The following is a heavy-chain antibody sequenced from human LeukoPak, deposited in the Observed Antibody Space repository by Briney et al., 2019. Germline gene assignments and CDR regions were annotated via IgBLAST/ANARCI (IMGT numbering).Heavy chain of an antibody. D-gene: IGHD1-26*01. CDR2: INPSGGTT. J-gene: IGHJ3*02. Sequence: ASVKVSCKASGYIFTSYYFHWVRQAPGQGLEWMGIINPSGGTTSYAQKFQGRVTMTRDTSTSTVYMEVSSLRSEDTAVYYCARDPGSYRAFDIWGQGTMVTVSS. CDR3: ARDPGSYRAFDI. V-gene: IGHV1-46*01. CDR1: GYIFTSYY.